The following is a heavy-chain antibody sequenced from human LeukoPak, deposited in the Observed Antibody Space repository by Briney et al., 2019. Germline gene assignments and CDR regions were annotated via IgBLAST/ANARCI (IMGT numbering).Heavy chain of an antibody. V-gene: IGHV3-48*02. Sequence: GGSLRLSCAASGFTFSSYSMDWVRQAPGKGLEWVSYISSWSSNIYYADSVKGRFTISRDNAKSSLDLQMNSLRDEDTAVYYCASTKGYFDYWGQGTLVTVSS. CDR1: GFTFSSYS. J-gene: IGHJ4*02. CDR3: ASTKGYFDY. CDR2: ISSWSSNI.